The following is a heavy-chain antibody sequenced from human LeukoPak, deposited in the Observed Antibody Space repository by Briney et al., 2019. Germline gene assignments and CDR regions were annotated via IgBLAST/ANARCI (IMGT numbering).Heavy chain of an antibody. CDR1: GGTFSSYT. V-gene: IGHV1-2*06. J-gene: IGHJ3*02. D-gene: IGHD4-23*01. CDR3: ARAGGNRVGDAFDI. Sequence: ASVKVSCKASGGTFSSYTISWVRQAPGQGLEWMGRINPNSGGTNYAQKFQGRVTMTRDTSISTAYMELSRLRSDDTAAYYCARAGGNRVGDAFDIWGQGTMVTVSS. CDR2: INPNSGGT.